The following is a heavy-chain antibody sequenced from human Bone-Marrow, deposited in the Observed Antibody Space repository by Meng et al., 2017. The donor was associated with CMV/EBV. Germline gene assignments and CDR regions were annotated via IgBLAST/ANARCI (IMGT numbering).Heavy chain of an antibody. Sequence: GGSLRLSCAASGFTFSSYWMSWVRQAPGKGLEWVANIKQDGSEKYYVDSVKGRLTISRDNAKNSLYLQMNSLRAEDTAVYYCARDLIVPAAIDYYYGMDVWGQGTTVTVSS. V-gene: IGHV3-7*01. J-gene: IGHJ6*02. CDR1: GFTFSSYW. D-gene: IGHD2-2*01. CDR3: ARDLIVPAAIDYYYGMDV. CDR2: IKQDGSEK.